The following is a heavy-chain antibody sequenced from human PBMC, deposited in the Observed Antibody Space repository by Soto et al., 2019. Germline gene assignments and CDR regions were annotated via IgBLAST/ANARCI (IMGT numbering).Heavy chain of an antibody. Sequence: QGTLKESGPTLVKPTQPLTLTCSFSVFSLSTSGVGVGWIRQSPGKALEWLALIYWSGDEHYRPSLKSRLSIINDTSKNHVVLIMTDMDPVDTATYYCARGLATLPVFAFDIWGQGTMVTVSS. J-gene: IGHJ3*02. CDR1: VFSLSTSGVG. CDR2: IYWSGDE. V-gene: IGHV2-5*01. D-gene: IGHD6-6*01. CDR3: ARGLATLPVFAFDI.